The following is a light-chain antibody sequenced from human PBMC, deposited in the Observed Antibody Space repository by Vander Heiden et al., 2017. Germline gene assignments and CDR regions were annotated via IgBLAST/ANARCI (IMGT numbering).Light chain of an antibody. Sequence: DIQMTQSPSSLSASVGDRVTITCRASQSISSYLNWYQQKPGKAPKLLIYAASNLQSGVPSRFSGSGSGTDFTLTISSLKPEDFATYYCQQSYSSPIFTFGPGTKVDI. J-gene: IGKJ3*01. V-gene: IGKV1-39*01. CDR1: QSISSY. CDR3: QQSYSSPIFT. CDR2: AAS.